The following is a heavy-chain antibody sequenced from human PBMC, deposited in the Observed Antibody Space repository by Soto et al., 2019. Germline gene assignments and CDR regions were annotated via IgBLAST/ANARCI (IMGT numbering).Heavy chain of an antibody. J-gene: IGHJ5*02. CDR3: ARDQGVVVTADNWFDP. CDR2: IFSSGST. Sequence: PSETLSLTCTVSGGSITDYSWVWIRQPAGKGLEWIGRIFSSGSTNYNPSLKGRITMSLDTSKNQFSLQLNSATATDTAVYFCARDQGVVVTADNWFDPWGPGNLVAASS. D-gene: IGHD2-21*02. CDR1: GGSITDYS. V-gene: IGHV4-4*07.